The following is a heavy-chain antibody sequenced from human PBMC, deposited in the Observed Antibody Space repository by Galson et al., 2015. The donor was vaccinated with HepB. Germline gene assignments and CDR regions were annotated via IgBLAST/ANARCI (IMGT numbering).Heavy chain of an antibody. Sequence: LSLTCTVSGGSISSYYWSWIRQPTGKGLEWIGYISHSGSTYDNPSLKSRFTISVDRSNNQFSLKLSSVTAADTAVYYCARASLVYAPAYYYGMDVWGQGTTVTVSS. V-gene: IGHV4-59*12. D-gene: IGHD2-8*01. CDR3: ARASLVYAPAYYYGMDV. J-gene: IGHJ6*02. CDR1: GGSISSYY. CDR2: ISHSGST.